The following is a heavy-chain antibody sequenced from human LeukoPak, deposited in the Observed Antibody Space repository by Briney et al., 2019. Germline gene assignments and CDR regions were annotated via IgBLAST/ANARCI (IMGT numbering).Heavy chain of an antibody. CDR3: ARTVFGSYCSGGSCSPYYSDY. V-gene: IGHV4-28*01. D-gene: IGHD2-15*01. CDR2: IYYSGST. J-gene: IGHJ4*02. Sequence: SETLSLTCAVSSYSISSSNWWGWIRQPPGKGLEWIGYIYYSGSTYYNPSLKSRVTMSVDTSKNQFSLKLSSVTAVDTAVYYCARTVFGSYCSGGSCSPYYSDYWGQGTLVTVSS. CDR1: SYSISSSNW.